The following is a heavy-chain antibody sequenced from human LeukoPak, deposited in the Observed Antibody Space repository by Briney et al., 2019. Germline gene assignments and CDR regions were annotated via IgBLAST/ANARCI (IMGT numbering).Heavy chain of an antibody. CDR3: ARLVVSSWYHEVLLGRDY. Sequence: SETLSLTCTVSGGSTSSRPYCWGWIRQPPGKGLEWLGSFYYSGSTYYKPSLKSRVTISVDTSKNQISLKLSSVTAADTAVYYCARLVVSSWYHEVLLGRDYWGQGTLVIVSS. CDR2: FYYSGST. J-gene: IGHJ4*02. V-gene: IGHV4-39*01. D-gene: IGHD6-13*01. CDR1: GGSTSSRPYC.